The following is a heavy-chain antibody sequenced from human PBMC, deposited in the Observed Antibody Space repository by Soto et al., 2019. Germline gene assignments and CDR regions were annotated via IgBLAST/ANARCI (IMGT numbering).Heavy chain of an antibody. CDR2: IIPMFGTA. D-gene: IGHD6-25*01. CDR3: ARKHSSAWDNRFYALDV. V-gene: IGHV1-69*01. CDR1: GSTYRSYA. J-gene: IGHJ6*02. Sequence: QVQLVQSGAEVRQPGSSVKVSCKVSGSTYRSYAINWVRQAPGQGLEWMGGIIPMFGTANYAQQFQGRVTITADESTGTVYLELNSLRTEDTATYFCARKHSSAWDNRFYALDVWGQGTVVTVSS.